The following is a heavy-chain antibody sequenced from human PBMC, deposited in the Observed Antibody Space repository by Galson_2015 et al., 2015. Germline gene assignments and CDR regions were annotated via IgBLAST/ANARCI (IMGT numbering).Heavy chain of an antibody. CDR3: ARKTFGGVIALVAFDI. Sequence: SVKVSCKASGYTFTGYYMHWVRQAPGQGLEWMGRINPNSGGTNYAQKFQGRVTMTRDTSISTAYMELSRLRSDDTAVYYCARKTFGGVIALVAFDIWGQGTMVTVSS. CDR1: GYTFTGYY. CDR2: INPNSGGT. D-gene: IGHD3-16*02. V-gene: IGHV1-2*06. J-gene: IGHJ3*02.